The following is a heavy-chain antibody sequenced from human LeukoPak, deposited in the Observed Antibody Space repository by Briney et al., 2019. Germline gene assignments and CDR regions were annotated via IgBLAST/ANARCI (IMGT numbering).Heavy chain of an antibody. D-gene: IGHD3-10*01. J-gene: IGHJ5*02. CDR1: GYTFTNYG. CDR2: ISAYNGNT. V-gene: IGHV1-18*01. CDR3: ARDLGVTMVRGVANWFDP. Sequence: ASVKVSCKASGYTFTNYGIIWVRQAPGQGLEWMGRISAYNGNTNYAQKLQGRVTVTTDTSTSTAYMELRSLRSDDTAVYFCARDLGVTMVRGVANWFDPWGQGTLVTVSS.